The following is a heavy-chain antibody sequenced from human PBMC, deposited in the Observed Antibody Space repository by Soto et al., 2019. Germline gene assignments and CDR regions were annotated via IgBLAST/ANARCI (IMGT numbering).Heavy chain of an antibody. Sequence: ASVKVSCKASGYTFTIYSMHWVRQAPGQRLEWMGWINAGNGNTKYSQKFQGRVTITRDTSASTAYMELSSLRSEDTAVYYCARDKEDYDFWSGYYTGFDYWGQGTLVTVSS. V-gene: IGHV1-3*01. CDR2: INAGNGNT. D-gene: IGHD3-3*01. CDR1: GYTFTIYS. J-gene: IGHJ4*02. CDR3: ARDKEDYDFWSGYYTGFDY.